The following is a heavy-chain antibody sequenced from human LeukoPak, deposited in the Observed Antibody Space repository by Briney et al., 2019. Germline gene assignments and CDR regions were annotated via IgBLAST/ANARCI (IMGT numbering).Heavy chain of an antibody. J-gene: IGHJ4*02. D-gene: IGHD2-2*01. V-gene: IGHV4-30-4*01. CDR3: AREVAVVPAAHLDY. CDR1: GGSISSGDYY. CDR2: IYYSGST. Sequence: SETLSLTCTVSGGSISSGDYYWSWIRQPPGKGLEWIGYIYYSGSTYYNPSLKSRVTISVDASKNQFSLKLSSVTAADTAVYYCAREVAVVPAAHLDYWGQGTLVTVSS.